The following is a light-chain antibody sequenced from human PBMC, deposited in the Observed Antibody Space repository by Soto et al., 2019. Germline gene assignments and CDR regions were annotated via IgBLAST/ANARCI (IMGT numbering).Light chain of an antibody. Sequence: STQSPATLSLSPGDRATLSCRASLSVNSGYLAWYKQKPGQAPRLLIYGASNRDTGITDRFSGSGSGTDFTLTISRLEPEDLAVYYCQQYASSIMYTFGQGTKVDIK. J-gene: IGKJ2*01. CDR3: QQYASSIMYT. V-gene: IGKV3-20*01. CDR1: LSVNSGY. CDR2: GAS.